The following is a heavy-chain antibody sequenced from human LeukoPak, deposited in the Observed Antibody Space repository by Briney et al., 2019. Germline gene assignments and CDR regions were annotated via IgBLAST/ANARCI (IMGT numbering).Heavy chain of an antibody. CDR3: ASSNSSIAARRSAYYFDY. V-gene: IGHV3-30*04. Sequence: GGSLRLSCAASGFTFSSYVMHWVRQAPGKGLEWVAIISYDGSNEYYADSVKGRFTISRDNAKNSLYLQMNSLRAEDTAVYYCASSNSSIAARRSAYYFDYWGQGTLVTVSS. CDR1: GFTFSSYV. D-gene: IGHD6-6*01. CDR2: ISYDGSNE. J-gene: IGHJ4*02.